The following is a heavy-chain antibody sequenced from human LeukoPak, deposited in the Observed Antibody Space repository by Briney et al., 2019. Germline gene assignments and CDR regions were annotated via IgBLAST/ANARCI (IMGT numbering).Heavy chain of an antibody. CDR2: ISWNSGSI. V-gene: IGHV3-9*01. CDR3: AKGRSSAKWYYFDY. J-gene: IGHJ4*02. Sequence: PGRSLRLSCAASGFTFDDYAMHWVRQAPGKGLEWVSGISWNSGSIGYADSVKGRFTISRDNAKNSLYLQMNSLRAEDTALYYCAKGRSSAKWYYFDYWGQGTLVTVSS. CDR1: GFTFDDYA. D-gene: IGHD2-15*01.